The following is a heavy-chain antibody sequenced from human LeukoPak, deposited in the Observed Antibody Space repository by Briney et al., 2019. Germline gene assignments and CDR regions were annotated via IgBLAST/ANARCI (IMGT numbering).Heavy chain of an antibody. Sequence: SETLSLTCAVYGGSFSGYYWSWIRQPPGKGLEWIGEINHSGSTNYNPSLKSRVTISVDTSKNQFSLKLSSVTAADTAVYYCARDRYLYSYGYWFDPWGQGTLVTVSS. V-gene: IGHV4-34*01. CDR2: INHSGST. CDR1: GGSFSGYY. CDR3: ARDRYLYSYGYWFDP. J-gene: IGHJ5*02. D-gene: IGHD5-18*01.